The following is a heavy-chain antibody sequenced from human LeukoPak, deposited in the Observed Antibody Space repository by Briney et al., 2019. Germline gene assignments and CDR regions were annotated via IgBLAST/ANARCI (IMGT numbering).Heavy chain of an antibody. D-gene: IGHD6-19*01. Sequence: GGSLRLSCAASGFTFSDYHMSWIRQAPGKGLEWVSYISSSGSTIYYADSVKGRFTISRDNAKNSLYLQMNSLRAEDTAVYYCARTRYSSGWYWFDPWGQGTLVTVSS. CDR3: ARTRYSSGWYWFDP. V-gene: IGHV3-11*04. CDR2: ISSSGSTI. CDR1: GFTFSDYH. J-gene: IGHJ5*02.